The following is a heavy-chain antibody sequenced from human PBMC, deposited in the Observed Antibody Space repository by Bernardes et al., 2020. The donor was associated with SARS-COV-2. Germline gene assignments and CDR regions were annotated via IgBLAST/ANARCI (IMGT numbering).Heavy chain of an antibody. CDR1: GFTFGSYW. D-gene: IGHD1-26*01. V-gene: IGHV3-74*01. CDR3: ARGSGNYYFDF. J-gene: IGHJ4*02. Sequence: GSLRLSCAASGFTFGSYWMHWVRQIPGRGLVWLSRISTDGRTTNYADSVEGRFTISRDNAKNTLYLEMSSPRAEDTAVYYCARGSGNYYFDFWGQGTPVTVSS. CDR2: ISTDGRTT.